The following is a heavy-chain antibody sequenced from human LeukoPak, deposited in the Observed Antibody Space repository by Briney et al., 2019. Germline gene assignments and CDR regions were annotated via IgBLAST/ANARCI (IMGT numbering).Heavy chain of an antibody. V-gene: IGHV3-11*01. CDR3: AKPRYCSSTSCLAFDY. CDR2: ISSSGSTI. CDR1: GFTFSDYY. D-gene: IGHD2-2*01. Sequence: PGGSLRLSCAASGFTFSDYYMSWIRQAPGKGLEWVSYISSSGSTIYYADSVKGRFTISRDNAKNSLYLQMNSLRAEDTAVYYCAKPRYCSSTSCLAFDYWGQGTLVTVSS. J-gene: IGHJ4*02.